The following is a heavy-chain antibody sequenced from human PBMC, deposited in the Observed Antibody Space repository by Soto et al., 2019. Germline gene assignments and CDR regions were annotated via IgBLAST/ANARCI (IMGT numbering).Heavy chain of an antibody. V-gene: IGHV4-34*01. D-gene: IGHD6-25*01. CDR2: ITHSGST. CDR1: GGSFIDYY. J-gene: IGHJ4*02. CDR3: ARVRLPLTATTYYFDY. Sequence: PSETLSLTGAVYGGSFIDYYWSWVRQPPGGGLEWIGEITHSGSTSYSPSLKSRVTISLDTSKTQCSLRLTSVTAANTAVYFCARVRLPLTATTYYFDYWGQGTLVTVSS.